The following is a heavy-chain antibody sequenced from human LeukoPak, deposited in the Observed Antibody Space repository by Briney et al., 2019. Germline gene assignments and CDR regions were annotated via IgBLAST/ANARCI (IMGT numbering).Heavy chain of an antibody. CDR2: IYYSGST. J-gene: IGHJ4*02. V-gene: IGHV4-59*01. CDR1: GGSISSYY. Sequence: PSETLSLTCTVSGGSISSYYWSWIRQPPGKGLEWIGYIYYSGSTNYNPSLKSRVTISVDTSKNQFSLKLSSVTAADTAVYYCARPDQWLSHIDYWGQGTLVTVSS. D-gene: IGHD6-19*01. CDR3: ARPDQWLSHIDY.